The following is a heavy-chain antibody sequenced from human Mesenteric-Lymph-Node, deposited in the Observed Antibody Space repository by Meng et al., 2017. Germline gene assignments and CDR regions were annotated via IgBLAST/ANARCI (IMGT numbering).Heavy chain of an antibody. D-gene: IGHD2-15*01. V-gene: IGHV7-4-1*02. CDR2: INTNTGNP. CDR3: ARLYCSGGSCYTIDY. Sequence: VPPVHLGSEFNNPWASCTVSCKASGSTFTSYAMNWVRQAPEQGLEWMGWINTNTGNPTYAQGFTGRFVFSLDTSVSTAYLQISSLKAADTAVYYCARLYCSGGSCYTIDYWGQGTLVTVSS. CDR1: GSTFTSYA. J-gene: IGHJ4*02.